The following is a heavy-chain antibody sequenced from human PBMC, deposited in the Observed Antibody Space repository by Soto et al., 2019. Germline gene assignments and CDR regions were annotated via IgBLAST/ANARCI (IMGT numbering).Heavy chain of an antibody. J-gene: IGHJ3*02. CDR2: SDTEDGDT. CDR3: ATGYSSRWSAFDI. CDR1: GYTRTELS. Sequence: QVQMVQSGAEGKKPGASVQVSCKVSGYTRTELSMHWVRQAPGKRHEWMGGSDTEDGDTIYAQNFQGRVTMTEDTTTDTAYIELSILLSEDTAVYYCATGYSSRWSAFDIWGQGRMVTVSS. V-gene: IGHV1-24*01. D-gene: IGHD6-13*01.